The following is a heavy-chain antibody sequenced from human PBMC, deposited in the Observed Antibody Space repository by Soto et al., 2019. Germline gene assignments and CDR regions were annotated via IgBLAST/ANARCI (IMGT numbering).Heavy chain of an antibody. J-gene: IGHJ5*02. Sequence: QVQLQESGPGLVKPSETLSLTCSVSGDSISSSSQYWGWIRQPPGKGLDWIGSIHYSGTSYYNPSLKRRVTIVVDTSKNQLSLKRSSVTAADTAVYYCARHWIAGSSIPWGQGTLVTVSS. CDR1: GDSISSSSQY. D-gene: IGHD2-21*01. CDR2: IHYSGTS. CDR3: ARHWIAGSSIP. V-gene: IGHV4-39*01.